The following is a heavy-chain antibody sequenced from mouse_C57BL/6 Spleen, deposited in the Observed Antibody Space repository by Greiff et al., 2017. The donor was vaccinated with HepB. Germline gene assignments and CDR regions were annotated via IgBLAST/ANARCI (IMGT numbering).Heavy chain of an antibody. V-gene: IGHV1-64*01. Sequence: QVQLQQPGAELVKPGASVKLSCKASGYTFTSYWMHWVKQRPGQGLEWIGMIHPNSGSTNYNEKFKSKATLTVDKSSSTAYMQLSSLTSEDSAVYYCARRVTTVVATDFDYWGQGTTHTVSS. CDR2: IHPNSGST. J-gene: IGHJ2*01. CDR1: GYTFTSYW. CDR3: ARRVTTVVATDFDY. D-gene: IGHD1-1*01.